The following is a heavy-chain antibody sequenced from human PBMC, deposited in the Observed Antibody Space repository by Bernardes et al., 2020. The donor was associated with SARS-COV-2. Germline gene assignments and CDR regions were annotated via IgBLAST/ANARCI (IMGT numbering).Heavy chain of an antibody. Sequence: SVKVSCKASGGTFSSYAISWVRQAPGQGLEWMGGIIPIFGTANYAQKFQGRVTITADESTSTAYMELSSLRSEDTAVYYCCLLYCSSTSCYSFRSWYFDLWGRGTLGTVSS. V-gene: IGHV1-69*13. CDR3: CLLYCSSTSCYSFRSWYFDL. CDR1: GGTFSSYA. D-gene: IGHD2-2*01. J-gene: IGHJ2*01. CDR2: IIPIFGTA.